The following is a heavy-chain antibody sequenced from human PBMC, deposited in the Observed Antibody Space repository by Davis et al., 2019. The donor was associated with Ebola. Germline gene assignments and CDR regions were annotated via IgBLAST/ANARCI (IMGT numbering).Heavy chain of an antibody. J-gene: IGHJ4*02. D-gene: IGHD5-24*01. CDR1: GFTFSSYS. V-gene: IGHV3-48*01. Sequence: GESLKISCAASGFTFSSYSMNWVRQAPGKGLEWVSYISSSSSTIYYVDSVKGRFTISRDNSKNTLYLQMNSLRAEDTAVYYCARDRDGYTYWGQGTLVTVSS. CDR2: ISSSSSTI. CDR3: ARDRDGYTY.